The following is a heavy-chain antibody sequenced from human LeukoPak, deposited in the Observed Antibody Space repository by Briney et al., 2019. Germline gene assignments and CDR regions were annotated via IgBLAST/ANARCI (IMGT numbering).Heavy chain of an antibody. CDR3: AREGDGVTAMVGFDY. V-gene: IGHV1-2*02. Sequence: GASVKVSCKASGYTFTGYYMHWVRQAPGQGLEWMGWINPNSGGTNYAQKFQGRVTMTRDTSISTAYMELSRLRSDDTAVCYCAREGDGVTAMVGFDYWGQGTLVTVSS. D-gene: IGHD5-18*01. CDR2: INPNSGGT. CDR1: GYTFTGYY. J-gene: IGHJ4*02.